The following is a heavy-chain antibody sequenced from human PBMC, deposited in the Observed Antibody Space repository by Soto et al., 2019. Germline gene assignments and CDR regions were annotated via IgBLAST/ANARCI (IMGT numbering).Heavy chain of an antibody. CDR1: GGSISTSSYN. Sequence: QLQLQESGPGLVKPSETLSLTCTVSGGSISTSSYNWGWIRQPPGKGLEWIGRIYYSGTTYYNPSLKSRVTISVDTSKTQFSLKLSSVTAADTAVYYCARRRRANGGGVVDYWGQGTLVTVSS. V-gene: IGHV4-39*01. CDR3: ARRRRANGGGVVDY. D-gene: IGHD2-21*01. CDR2: IYYSGTT. J-gene: IGHJ4*02.